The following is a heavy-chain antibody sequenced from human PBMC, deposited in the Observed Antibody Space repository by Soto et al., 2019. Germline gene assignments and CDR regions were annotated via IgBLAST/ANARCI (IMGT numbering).Heavy chain of an antibody. CDR2: IRSKANNYAT. CDR3: TRLLVAGYDY. V-gene: IGHV3-73*01. CDR1: GFTFSGSA. D-gene: IGHD6-19*01. Sequence: GGSLRLSCAASGFTFSGSAMHWVRQASGKGLEWVGRIRSKANNYATAYAASVKGRFTISRDDSKNTAYLQMNSLKTEDTAVYYCTRLLVAGYDYWGQGILVTVSS. J-gene: IGHJ4*02.